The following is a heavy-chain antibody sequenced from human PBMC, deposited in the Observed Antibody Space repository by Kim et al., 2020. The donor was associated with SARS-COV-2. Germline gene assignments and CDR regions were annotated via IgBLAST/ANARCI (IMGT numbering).Heavy chain of an antibody. V-gene: IGHV1-69*04. CDR3: ARDEYGAVAGYFDY. Sequence: AQKFQGRVTITADKATSTAYMELSSLRSEDTAVYYCARDEYGAVAGYFDYWGQGTLVTVSS. J-gene: IGHJ4*02. D-gene: IGHD6-19*01.